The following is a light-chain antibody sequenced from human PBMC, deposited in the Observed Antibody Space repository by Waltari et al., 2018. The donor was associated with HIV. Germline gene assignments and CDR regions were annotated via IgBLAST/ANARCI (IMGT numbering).Light chain of an antibody. Sequence: QAGLIQPPSVSRGLGQTATLTCTGNSNNVGNEGAVWLQQHQGHPPNVLFNRDDTRPSGIVERRSASRSGNTASLTITGLQSGDEADYYCSAWDSSLSSWVFGGGTKLTVL. CDR1: SNNVGNEG. J-gene: IGLJ3*02. CDR2: RDD. V-gene: IGLV10-54*01. CDR3: SAWDSSLSSWV.